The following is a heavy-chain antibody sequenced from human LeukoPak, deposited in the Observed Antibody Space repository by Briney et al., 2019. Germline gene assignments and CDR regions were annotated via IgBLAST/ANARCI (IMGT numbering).Heavy chain of an antibody. D-gene: IGHD3-10*02. CDR3: ATLLSSSYYFDY. V-gene: IGHV4-34*01. CDR2: INHSGST. J-gene: IGHJ4*02. Sequence: SETLSLTCAVYGGSFSGYYWSWIRQPPGKGLEWIGEINHSGSTNYNPSLKSRFTISVDMSKNQFSLNLSSVTAADTAVYFCATLLSSSYYFDYWGQGTLVTVSS. CDR1: GGSFSGYY.